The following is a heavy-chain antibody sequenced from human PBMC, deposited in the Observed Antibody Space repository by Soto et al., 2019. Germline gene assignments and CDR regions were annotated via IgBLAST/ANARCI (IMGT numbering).Heavy chain of an antibody. V-gene: IGHV4-59*01. CDR2: IYYSGNT. Sequence: QVQLQESGPGLVKPSETLSLTCTVSGGSISNYYWTWIRQPPGKGLEWIGYIYYSGNTNYNPSLKRRVSISLDTSTNQLSLKVSSVTAAHTAVYYCARGAVAGTGLNWFDPWGQGTLVTVSS. CDR1: GGSISNYY. D-gene: IGHD6-19*01. CDR3: ARGAVAGTGLNWFDP. J-gene: IGHJ5*02.